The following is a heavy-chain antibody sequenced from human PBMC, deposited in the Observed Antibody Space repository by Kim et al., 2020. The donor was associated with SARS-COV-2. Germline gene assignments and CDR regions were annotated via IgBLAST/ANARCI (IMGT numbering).Heavy chain of an antibody. Sequence: SETLSLTCTVSGASISTTSDYWGWVRQSPGKRLEWVGTIPYRGNTYYNPSLKTRLTISVVTSNNQFSLKRNSVTAADTAVYYCAVSTGYYQGLDYWGQGTLVTVSS. CDR2: IPYRGNT. D-gene: IGHD6-19*01. CDR3: AVSTGYYQGLDY. J-gene: IGHJ4*02. V-gene: IGHV4-39*01. CDR1: GASISTTSDY.